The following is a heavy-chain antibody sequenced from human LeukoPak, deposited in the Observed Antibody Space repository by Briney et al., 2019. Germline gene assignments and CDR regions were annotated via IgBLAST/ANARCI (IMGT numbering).Heavy chain of an antibody. D-gene: IGHD5-12*01. J-gene: IGHJ6*02. Sequence: SVKVSCKASGGTFSSYAISWVRQAPGQGLEWVGRIIPILGIANYAQKFQGRVTITADKSTSTAYMELSSLRSEDTAVYYCASPRVATTYYYYGMDVWGQGTTVTVSS. V-gene: IGHV1-69*04. CDR3: ASPRVATTYYYYGMDV. CDR2: IIPILGIA. CDR1: GGTFSSYA.